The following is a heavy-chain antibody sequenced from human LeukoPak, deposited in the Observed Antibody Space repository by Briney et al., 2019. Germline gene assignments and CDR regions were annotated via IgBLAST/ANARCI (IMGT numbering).Heavy chain of an antibody. D-gene: IGHD3-22*01. CDR2: IWYDGSNK. CDR1: GFTFSSYG. J-gene: IGHJ4*02. V-gene: IGHV3-33*06. CDR3: AKDLSSSGYYFDY. Sequence: GGSLRLSCAASGFTFSSYGMHWVRQAPGKGLEWVAVIWYDGSNKYYADSVKGRLTISRDNSKNTLYLQMNSLRAEHTAVYYCAKDLSSSGYYFDYWGQGTLVTVSS.